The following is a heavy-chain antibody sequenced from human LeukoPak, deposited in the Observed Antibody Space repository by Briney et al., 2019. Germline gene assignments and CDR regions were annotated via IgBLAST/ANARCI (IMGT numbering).Heavy chain of an antibody. Sequence: GGSLRLSCAASGFTFSSYSMNWVRQAPGKGLEWVSSISSSSSYIYYADSVKGQFTISRDNAKNSLYLQMNSLRAEDTAVYYCARDRLEDGSGYYYWYFDLWGRGTLVTVSS. V-gene: IGHV3-21*01. CDR2: ISSSSSYI. CDR3: ARDRLEDGSGYYYWYFDL. J-gene: IGHJ2*01. CDR1: GFTFSSYS. D-gene: IGHD3-22*01.